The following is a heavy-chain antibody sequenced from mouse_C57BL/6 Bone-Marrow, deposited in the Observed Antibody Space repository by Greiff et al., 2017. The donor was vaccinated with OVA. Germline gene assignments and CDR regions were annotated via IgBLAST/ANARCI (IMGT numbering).Heavy chain of an antibody. CDR3: AKEGIIPWDFDY. V-gene: IGHV1-64*01. Sequence: QVQLQQPGAELVKPGASVKLSCKASGYTFTSYWMHWVKQRPGQGLEWIGMIHPNSGSTNYNEKFKSKATLTVDKSSSTAYMQLSSLTSEDSAVDYCAKEGIIPWDFDYWGQGTTLTVSS. J-gene: IGHJ2*01. CDR1: GYTFTSYW. CDR2: IHPNSGST. D-gene: IGHD1-1*01.